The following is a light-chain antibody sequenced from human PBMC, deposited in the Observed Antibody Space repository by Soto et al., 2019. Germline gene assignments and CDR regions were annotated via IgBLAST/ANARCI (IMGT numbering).Light chain of an antibody. Sequence: QSALTQPASVSGSPGQSITISCTGKSREIGGYNYVSWYQQHPGKAPKLMIYDVSNRPSGVSNRFSGSKSGNTASLTISGLQAEDEADYYCSSYTSSSTTVFGGGTKVTVL. CDR1: SREIGGYNY. CDR3: SSYTSSSTTV. V-gene: IGLV2-14*01. CDR2: DVS. J-gene: IGLJ2*01.